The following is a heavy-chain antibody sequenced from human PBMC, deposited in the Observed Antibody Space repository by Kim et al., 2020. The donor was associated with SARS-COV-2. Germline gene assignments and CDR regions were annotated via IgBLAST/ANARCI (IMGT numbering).Heavy chain of an antibody. D-gene: IGHD5-18*01. Sequence: STNYTPSLKSRVTISVDTSKNQFSLKLSSVTAADTAVYYCAREDRAMIDYWGQGTLVTVSS. CDR2: ST. V-gene: IGHV4-59*01. J-gene: IGHJ4*02. CDR3: AREDRAMIDY.